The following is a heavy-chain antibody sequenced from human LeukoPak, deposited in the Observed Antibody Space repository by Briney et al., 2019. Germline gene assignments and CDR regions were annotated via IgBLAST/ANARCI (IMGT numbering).Heavy chain of an antibody. CDR3: TKEFCGSRAACAGGSYYDF. V-gene: IGHV3-13*01. Sequence: GGSLRLSCAASGFTFSKDDFHWVRQAPGKGLEWVAAIGVTGDTYYADSVQGRFTISREDAANSLYLQMRSLGAGDTALYYCTKEFCGSRAACAGGSYYDFWGRGALVTVSS. D-gene: IGHD2-15*01. CDR1: GFTFSKDD. CDR2: IGVTGDT. J-gene: IGHJ2*01.